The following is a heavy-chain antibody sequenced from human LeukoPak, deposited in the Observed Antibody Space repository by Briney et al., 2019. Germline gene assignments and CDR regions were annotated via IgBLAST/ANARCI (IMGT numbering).Heavy chain of an antibody. V-gene: IGHV3-21*01. Sequence: PGRSLTLAWAASGFTFSIYSMNWVRQAPGKWLEWVASISSSSSYIYDADSVEGRFTISRENAKNSLYLQMNSLRAEDTAVYYCARDGAYYDFWSDTSVDAFDIWGQGTMVTVSS. CDR1: GFTFSIYS. J-gene: IGHJ3*02. CDR3: ARDGAYYDFWSDTSVDAFDI. D-gene: IGHD3-3*01. CDR2: ISSSSSYI.